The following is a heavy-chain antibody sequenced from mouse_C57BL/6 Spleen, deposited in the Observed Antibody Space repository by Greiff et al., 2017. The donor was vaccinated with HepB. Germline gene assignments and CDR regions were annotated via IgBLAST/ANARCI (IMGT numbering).Heavy chain of an antibody. CDR2: INPSTGGT. J-gene: IGHJ3*01. V-gene: IGHV1-42*01. CDR3: ARLGSSWFAY. Sequence: VQLQQSGPELVKPGASVKISCKASGYSFTGYYMNWVKQSPEKSLEWIGEINPSTGGTTYSQKFKAKATLTVDKSSSTAYMQLKSLTSEDSAVYYCARLGSSWFAYWGQGTLVTVSA. CDR1: GYSFTGYY.